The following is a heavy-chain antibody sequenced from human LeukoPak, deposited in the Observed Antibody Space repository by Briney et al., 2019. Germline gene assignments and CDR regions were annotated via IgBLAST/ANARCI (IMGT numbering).Heavy chain of an antibody. V-gene: IGHV1-69*01. D-gene: IGHD3-3*01. CDR3: ARGSFTYYDFWSGYSYFDY. CDR2: IIPIFGTA. Sequence: SVKVSCKASVGTFSSYAISWVRQAPGQGLEWMGGIIPIFGTANYAQKFQGRVTITADESTSTAYMELSSLRSEDTAVYYCARGSFTYYDFWSGYSYFDYWGQGTLVTVSS. CDR1: VGTFSSYA. J-gene: IGHJ4*02.